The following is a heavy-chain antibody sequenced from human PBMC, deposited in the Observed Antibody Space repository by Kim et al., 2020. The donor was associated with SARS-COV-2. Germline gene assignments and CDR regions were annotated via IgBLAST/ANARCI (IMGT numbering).Heavy chain of an antibody. CDR1: GGSISSGGYY. Sequence: SETLSLTCTVSGGSISSGGYYWSWIRQHPGKGLEWIGYIYYSGSTYYNPSLKSRVTISVDTSKNQFSLKLSSVTAADTAVYYCAVSMRGAFDIWGQGTMVTVSS. D-gene: IGHD3-3*02. V-gene: IGHV4-31*03. J-gene: IGHJ3*02. CDR3: AVSMRGAFDI. CDR2: IYYSGST.